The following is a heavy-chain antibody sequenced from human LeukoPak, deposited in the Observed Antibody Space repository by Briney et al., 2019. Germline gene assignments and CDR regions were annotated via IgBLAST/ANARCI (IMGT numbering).Heavy chain of an antibody. D-gene: IGHD3-3*01. J-gene: IGHJ3*02. CDR2: IYPVDSDT. CDR1: GYSFTNYW. V-gene: IGHV5-51*01. CDR3: ARLITIFGVVKGPFDI. Sequence: GESLKISCKGSGYSFTNYWIGWVRQMPGKGLDWMGIIYPVDSDTKYSPSFQGQVTMSGDKSISTAHLQWSRLKASDTAMYYCARLITIFGVVKGPFDIWGLGTMVTVSS.